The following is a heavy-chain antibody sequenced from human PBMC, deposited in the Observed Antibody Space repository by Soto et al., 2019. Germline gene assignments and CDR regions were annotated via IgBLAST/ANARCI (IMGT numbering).Heavy chain of an antibody. CDR2: IVPMYGPP. V-gene: IGHV1-69*01. D-gene: IGHD4-17*01. J-gene: IGHJ6*02. CDR1: GDTFNNHL. Sequence: QVQLLQSGSEVREPGSSVRVSCKASGDTFNNHLIAWVRQAPGQGLEWMGGIVPMYGPPHFAQKFQGRVLITADESKSSVYMELNGLGIADTANFYCARCIKLDYFHGLDVLCQGTTVTVSS. CDR3: ARCIKLDYFHGLDV.